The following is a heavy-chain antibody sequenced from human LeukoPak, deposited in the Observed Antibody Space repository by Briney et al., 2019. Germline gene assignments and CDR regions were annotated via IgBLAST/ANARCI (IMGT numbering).Heavy chain of an antibody. V-gene: IGHV4-61*01. J-gene: IGHJ4*02. D-gene: IGHD5-24*01. Sequence: SETLSLTCTVSGGSVSSGSYYWSWIRQPPGKGLEWIGYIYYSGSTNYNPSLKSRVTISVDTSKNQFSLKLSSVTAADTAVYYCARGEMATIVDYWGQGTLVTVSS. CDR2: IYYSGST. CDR1: GGSVSSGSYY. CDR3: ARGEMATIVDY.